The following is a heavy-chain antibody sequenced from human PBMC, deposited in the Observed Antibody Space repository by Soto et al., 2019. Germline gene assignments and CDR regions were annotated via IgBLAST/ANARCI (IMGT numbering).Heavy chain of an antibody. V-gene: IGHV1-58*01. CDR2: IVVGSGNT. Sequence: QMQLVQSGPEVKKPATSVKVSCKASRFTFTSTTVQWVRQARGQRLEWIGWIVVGSGNTKHAQKFQERVSITRDMSTSTVYMELSSLRSDDTAVYYCAADPKDYYYGMDFWGQGTTVSVSS. CDR1: RFTFTSTT. CDR3: AADPKDYYYGMDF. J-gene: IGHJ6*02.